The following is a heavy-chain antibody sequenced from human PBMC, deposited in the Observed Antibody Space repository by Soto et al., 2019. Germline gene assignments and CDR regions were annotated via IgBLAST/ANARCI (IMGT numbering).Heavy chain of an antibody. D-gene: IGHD3-9*01. J-gene: IGHJ6*02. V-gene: IGHV3-30-3*01. CDR1: GFTFSSYA. CDR2: ISYDGSNK. CDR3: ARDIPGGPAIDDILTGYFPNYYYGMDV. Sequence: GGSLRLSCAASGFTFSSYAMHWVRQAPGKGLEWVAVISYDGSNKYYADSVKGRFTISRDNSKNTLYLQMNSLRAEDTAVYYCARDIPGGPAIDDILTGYFPNYYYGMDVWGQGTTVTVSS.